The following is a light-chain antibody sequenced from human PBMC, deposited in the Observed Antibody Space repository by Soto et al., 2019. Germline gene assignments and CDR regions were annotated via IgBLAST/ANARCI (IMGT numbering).Light chain of an antibody. J-gene: IGLJ1*01. Sequence: QSVLTQPASVSGSPGQSITISCTGTSSDVGGYNDVSWYQQHPGKAPKLMIYDVSNRPSGVSNRFSGSKSGNTASLTISGLQAEDEADYYCSSYTSSSTYVXGTGTRSPS. CDR3: SSYTSSSTYV. CDR1: SSDVGGYND. V-gene: IGLV2-14*01. CDR2: DVS.